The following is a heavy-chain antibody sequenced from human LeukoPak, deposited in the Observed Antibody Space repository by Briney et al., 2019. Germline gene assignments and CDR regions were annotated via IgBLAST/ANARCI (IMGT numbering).Heavy chain of an antibody. J-gene: IGHJ4*02. V-gene: IGHV4-38-2*02. CDR1: GYSISSGYY. Sequence: SETLSLTCTVSGYSISSGYYWGWIRQPPGKGLEWIGSIYHGGSTYYNPSLKSRVTISVDTSKNQFSLKLSSVTAADTAVYFCARDSWPEVVRFDYWGQGTLVTVSS. CDR2: IYHGGST. CDR3: ARDSWPEVVRFDY. D-gene: IGHD1-14*01.